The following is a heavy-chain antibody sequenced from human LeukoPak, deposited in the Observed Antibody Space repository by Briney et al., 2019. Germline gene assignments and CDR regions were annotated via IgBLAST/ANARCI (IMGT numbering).Heavy chain of an antibody. CDR1: GFIFSNTW. CDR3: TKNGTVVFDS. CDR2: IKEDGSDI. Sequence: GGSLRLSCVGSGFIFSNTWMSWVRQAPGKGLEWLANIKEDGSDIYYGASVKGRFTISRDNARSSLYLRMNTLRAEDTGVYYCTKNGTVVFDSWGQGTLVTVSS. J-gene: IGHJ4*02. V-gene: IGHV3-7*01. D-gene: IGHD1-26*01.